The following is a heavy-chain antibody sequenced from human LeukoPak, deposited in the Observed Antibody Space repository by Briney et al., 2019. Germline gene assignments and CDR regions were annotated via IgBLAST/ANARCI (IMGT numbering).Heavy chain of an antibody. CDR3: GRDPNGNYVGAFEF. Sequence: GGSLRFSCTASGFAFSAYAMTWVRQVPGKGLEWVSSQTANSDDTTYADSVRGRFTMSRDNSKNSLYLQMNNLRAEDTATYYCGRDPNGNYVGAFEFWGQGTLVTVSS. V-gene: IGHV3-23*01. CDR2: QTANSDDT. D-gene: IGHD4-17*01. J-gene: IGHJ3*01. CDR1: GFAFSAYA.